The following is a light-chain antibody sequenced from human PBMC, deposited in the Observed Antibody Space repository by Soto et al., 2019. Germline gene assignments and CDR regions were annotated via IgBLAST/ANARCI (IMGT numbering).Light chain of an antibody. CDR1: QSIGDY. CDR3: QQYSSWVVT. J-gene: IGKJ5*01. CDR2: GAL. Sequence: EEVMTQSPATLSVAPGERATLSCRASQSIGDYLAWYQHKPGQAPRLLIYGALTRATGIPARFAGSGSETDFTLTISSLQSEDFAIYYCQQYSSWVVTFGQGTRL. V-gene: IGKV3-15*01.